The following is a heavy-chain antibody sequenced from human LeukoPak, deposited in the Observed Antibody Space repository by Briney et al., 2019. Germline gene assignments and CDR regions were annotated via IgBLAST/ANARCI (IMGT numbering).Heavy chain of an antibody. V-gene: IGHV3-23*01. Sequence: GGSLRLSCAASGFTFSSYAMSWVRQAPGKGLEWVSAISGSGGSTYYADSVKGRFTISRDNSKNTLYLQMNSLRAEGTAVYYCAKVPITMIVVVITGYYFDYWGQGTLVTVSS. CDR3: AKVPITMIVVVITGYYFDY. CDR2: ISGSGGST. D-gene: IGHD3-22*01. CDR1: GFTFSSYA. J-gene: IGHJ4*02.